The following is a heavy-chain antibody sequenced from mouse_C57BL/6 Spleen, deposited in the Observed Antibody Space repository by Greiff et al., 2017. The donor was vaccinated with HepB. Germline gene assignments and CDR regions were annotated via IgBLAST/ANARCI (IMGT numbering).Heavy chain of an antibody. J-gene: IGHJ1*03. V-gene: IGHV1-78*01. D-gene: IGHD2-12*01. CDR1: GYTFTDHT. Sequence: VKLQESDAELVKPGASVKISCKVSGYTFTDHTIHWMKQRPEQGLEWIGYIYPRDGSTKYNEKFKGKATLTADKSSSPAYMQLNSLTSEDSAVYFCARGDSDSVGYIDVWGTGTTVTVSS. CDR3: ARGDSDSVGYIDV. CDR2: IYPRDGST.